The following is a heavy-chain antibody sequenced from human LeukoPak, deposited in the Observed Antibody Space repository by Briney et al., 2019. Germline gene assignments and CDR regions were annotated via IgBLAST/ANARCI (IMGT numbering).Heavy chain of an antibody. J-gene: IGHJ3*02. Sequence: PGGSLRLSCAASGFTVSSNYMSWVRQAPGKGLEWVSIIYSGGSTFYADSVKGRFTISRDNSKNALYLQMNSLRAEDTAVYYCARGGSYLSAFDIWGQGTMVTVSS. D-gene: IGHD1-26*01. CDR3: ARGGSYLSAFDI. CDR1: GFTVSSNY. V-gene: IGHV3-53*01. CDR2: IYSGGST.